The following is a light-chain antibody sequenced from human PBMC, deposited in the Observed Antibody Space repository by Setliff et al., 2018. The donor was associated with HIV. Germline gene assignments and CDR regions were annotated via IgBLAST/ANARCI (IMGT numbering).Light chain of an antibody. CDR2: DVS. Sequence: SVLTQPASVSGSPGQSITISCTGTSSDVGGYNYVSWYQQHPGKAPKLMIYDVSKRPSGVSNRFSGSKSGNTASLTISGLQAEDEADYYCSSYTSSIFYVFGTGTKVTVL. CDR3: SSYTSSIFYV. J-gene: IGLJ1*01. V-gene: IGLV2-14*01. CDR1: SSDVGGYNY.